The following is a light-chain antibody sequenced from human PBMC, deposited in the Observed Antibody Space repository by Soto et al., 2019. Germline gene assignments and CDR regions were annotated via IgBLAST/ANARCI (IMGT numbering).Light chain of an antibody. CDR3: QQHNSFSLIT. J-gene: IGKJ5*01. V-gene: IGKV1-5*01. CDR2: DAS. Sequence: DIQMTQSPSTMSASVGDTVTITCRASQSISRWLAWYQQKPGKAPKILISDASILENGVPSRFSGTGSGTEFTLTISNLQPDDFATYFCQQHNSFSLITCGQGTRLEIK. CDR1: QSISRW.